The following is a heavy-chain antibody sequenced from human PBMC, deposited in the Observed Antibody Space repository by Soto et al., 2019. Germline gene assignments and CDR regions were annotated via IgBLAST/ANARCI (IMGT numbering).Heavy chain of an antibody. V-gene: IGHV1-69*13. CDR3: AGPYDILTGDAFDI. J-gene: IGHJ3*02. D-gene: IGHD3-9*01. CDR2: IIPIFGTA. Sequence: SVKVSCKASGYTFATYGFSWVRQAPGQGLEWMGGIIPIFGTANYAQKFQGRVTITADESTSTAYMELSSLRSEDTAVYYCAGPYDILTGDAFDICGQGTMVTVSS. CDR1: GYTFATYG.